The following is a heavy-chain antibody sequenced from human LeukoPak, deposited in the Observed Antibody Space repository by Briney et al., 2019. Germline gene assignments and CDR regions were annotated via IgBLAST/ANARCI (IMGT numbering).Heavy chain of an antibody. CDR2: ISGSGGTT. D-gene: IGHD3-22*01. CDR3: AKAGGYYYDNSGYPLDY. CDR1: GFTFSSYA. J-gene: IGHJ4*01. V-gene: IGHV3-23*01. Sequence: PGGSLRLSCAASGFTFSSYAMSWVRQAPGKGLEWVSAISGSGGTTYYADSVKGRFTISRDKSKSTLYLQMNSLRAEDTAVYHRAKAGGYYYDNSGYPLDYWGQGTLVTVSS.